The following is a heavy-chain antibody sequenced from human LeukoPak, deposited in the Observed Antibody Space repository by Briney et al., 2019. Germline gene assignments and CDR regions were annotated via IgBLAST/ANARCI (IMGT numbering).Heavy chain of an antibody. CDR3: ARDIHVYSYGRTPGY. D-gene: IGHD5-18*01. J-gene: IGHJ4*02. Sequence: GGSLRLSCAASGFTFNTYAMTWVRQAPEKGLEWVSSISGNGGNTYYADSVKGRFTISRDNSKNTLYLQMNGLRAEDTAVYYCARDIHVYSYGRTPGYWGQGTLVTDSS. CDR2: ISGNGGNT. V-gene: IGHV3-23*01. CDR1: GFTFNTYA.